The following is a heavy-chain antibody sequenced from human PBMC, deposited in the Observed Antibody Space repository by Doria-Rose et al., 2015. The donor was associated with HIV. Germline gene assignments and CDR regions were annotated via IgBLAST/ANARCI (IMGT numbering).Heavy chain of an antibody. CDR2: IFSDDER. V-gene: IGHV2-26*01. Sequence: SGPVLVKPTETLTLTCTVSGVSLSSPGMGVSWIRQPPGKALEWLANIFSDDERSYKTSLRSRLTISRVTAESQVVLTMTDMDPVDTATYYCARIKSSRWYHKYYFDFWGQGTLVIVSA. CDR1: GVSLSSPGMG. CDR3: ARIKSSRWYHKYYFDF. J-gene: IGHJ4*02. D-gene: IGHD6-13*01.